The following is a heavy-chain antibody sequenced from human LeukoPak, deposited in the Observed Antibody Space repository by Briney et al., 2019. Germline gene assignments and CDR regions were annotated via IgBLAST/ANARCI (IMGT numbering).Heavy chain of an antibody. CDR1: GFTLRNYW. CDR3: VRDGDDYNFDY. Sequence: GGSLRLSCAASGFTLRNYWMHWVRQAPGKGLVWVARVKGDGSFTDYADSVKGRFTISRDNAKNTLNLQMYSLRAEDTAAYYCVRDGDDYNFDYWGQGSLVTVSS. CDR2: VKGDGSFT. D-gene: IGHD5-24*01. V-gene: IGHV3-74*01. J-gene: IGHJ4*02.